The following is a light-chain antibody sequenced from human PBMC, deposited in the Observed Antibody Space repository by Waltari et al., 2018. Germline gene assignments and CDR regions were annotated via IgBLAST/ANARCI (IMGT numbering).Light chain of an antibody. CDR1: SSNLGNNV. CDR2: GND. J-gene: IGLJ3*02. Sequence: QSVLTQPPSASGTPGQRVTISCSGTSSNLGNNVVNWYQQVPGTAPQLLIYGNDLRPSGVPDRFSASKSGTSASLAISGLQSEDEAEYYCASWDDSLNGHWVFGGGTMVTVL. CDR3: ASWDDSLNGHWV. V-gene: IGLV1-44*01.